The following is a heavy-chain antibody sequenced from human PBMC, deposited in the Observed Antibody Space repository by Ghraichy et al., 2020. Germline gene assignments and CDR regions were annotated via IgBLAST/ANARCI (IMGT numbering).Heavy chain of an antibody. D-gene: IGHD6-19*01. V-gene: IGHV4-34*01. J-gene: IGHJ4*02. CDR3: ARHTGNRQSIAVAGRRGYYFDY. CDR2: INHSGST. Sequence: SETLSLTCAVYGGSFSGYYWSWIRQPPGKGLEWIGEINHSGSTNYNPSLKSRVTISVDTSKNQFSLKLSSVTAADTAVYYCARHTGNRQSIAVAGRRGYYFDYWGQGTLVTVSS. CDR1: GGSFSGYY.